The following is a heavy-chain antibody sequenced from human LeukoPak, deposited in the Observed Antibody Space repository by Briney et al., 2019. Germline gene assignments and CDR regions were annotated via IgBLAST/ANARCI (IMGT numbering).Heavy chain of an antibody. CDR2: ISSDGTNK. J-gene: IGHJ4*02. CDR1: GFTFSSYA. V-gene: IGHV3-30*04. Sequence: PGRSLRLSCAASGFTFSSYAMHWVRQAPGKGLEWVAIISSDGTNKYYADSVKGRFTISGDNSKNTLYVQMHSLRPEDTAVYYCARDGYSYNDYGGIDYWGQGTLVTVSS. D-gene: IGHD5-12*01. CDR3: ARDGYSYNDYGGIDY.